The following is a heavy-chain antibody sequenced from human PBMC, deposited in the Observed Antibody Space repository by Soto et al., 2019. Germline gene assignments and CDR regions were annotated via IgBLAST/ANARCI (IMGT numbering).Heavy chain of an antibody. CDR3: AKFVASSGIDY. V-gene: IGHV3-23*01. J-gene: IGHJ4*02. CDR1: GLTFSSYA. D-gene: IGHD3-10*01. Sequence: PGGSLRLSCAASGLTFSSYALSWVRQTPGKGLEWVSAISGSGASTYYADSVKGRFTISRDNSKNTLYLQMNSLRAEDTAVYYCAKFVASSGIDYWGQGTLVTVSS. CDR2: ISGSGAST.